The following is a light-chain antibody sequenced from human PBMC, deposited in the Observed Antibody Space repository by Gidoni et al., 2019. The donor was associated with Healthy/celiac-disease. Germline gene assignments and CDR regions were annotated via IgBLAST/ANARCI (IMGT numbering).Light chain of an antibody. CDR2: AAS. CDR1: QGISSY. J-gene: IGKJ3*01. V-gene: IGKV1-9*01. Sequence: DIQLTQSPSFLSVSVGDRVTITCRASQGISSYLAWYQQKPGKAPKLLIYAASTVQGGVPSRFSGSGSGTEFTLTISSLQPEDFATYSCQQLSSSPLTFGPGTKVDIK. CDR3: QQLSSSPLT.